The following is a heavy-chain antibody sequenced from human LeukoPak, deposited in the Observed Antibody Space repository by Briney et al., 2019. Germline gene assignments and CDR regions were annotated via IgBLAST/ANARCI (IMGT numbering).Heavy chain of an antibody. CDR2: ISSSGSTI. CDR1: GFTFSDYY. CDR3: ARVRDENWFDL. J-gene: IGHJ5*02. V-gene: IGHV3-11*04. Sequence: PGGSLRLSCAASGFTFSDYYMSWVRQAPGKGVEWASYISSSGSTIYYVDSVKGRFTISRDNAKNSLYLQMNSLRAEDTAVYYCARVRDENWFDLWGQGTLVTVSS.